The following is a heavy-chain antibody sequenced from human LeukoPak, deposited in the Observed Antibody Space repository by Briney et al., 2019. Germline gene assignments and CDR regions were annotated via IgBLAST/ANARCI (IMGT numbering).Heavy chain of an antibody. D-gene: IGHD3-3*01. J-gene: IGHJ4*02. CDR3: AKDGFEVFEY. Sequence: PGGSLSPSCAASGFIFSAFGMHWVRQAPGKGLEWAAYVRHDGTKEYYADSVKGRFTISRDNSKNMVYLQMNRLRVEDTSVYYCAKDGFEVFEYWGQGTLVTVS. V-gene: IGHV3-30*02. CDR1: GFIFSAFG. CDR2: VRHDGTKE.